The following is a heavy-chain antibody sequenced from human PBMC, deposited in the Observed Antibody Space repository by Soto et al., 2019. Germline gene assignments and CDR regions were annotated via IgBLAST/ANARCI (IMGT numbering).Heavy chain of an antibody. CDR3: GRDLATQGFVQH. CDR1: GFTFRSYA. J-gene: IGHJ1*01. CDR2: ISYDGSNN. V-gene: IGHV3-30-3*01. Sequence: QVQLVESGGGVVQPGRSLRLSCAVSGFTFRSYAMHWVRQAPGKGLEGVAVISYDGSNNYDADSVKGRFTISRDKPKNALELQLSSLRAEDAAVYYCGRDLATQGFVQHWGKGALVTVSS. D-gene: IGHD3-16*01.